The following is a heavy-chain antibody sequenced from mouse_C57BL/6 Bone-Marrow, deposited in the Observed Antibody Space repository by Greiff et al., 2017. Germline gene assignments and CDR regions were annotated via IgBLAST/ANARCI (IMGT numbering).Heavy chain of an antibody. V-gene: IGHV1-72*01. D-gene: IGHD1-1*01. J-gene: IGHJ3*01. CDR2: IDPNSGGT. CDR1: GYTFTSYW. Sequence: QVQLQQPGAELVKPGASVKLSCKASGYTFTSYWMHWVKQRPGRGLEWIGRIDPNSGGTKYNEKFKSKATLTVDKPSSTAYMQLSILTSEDSAVYYCARNMELLRSAWFTYWGQGTLVTVSA. CDR3: ARNMELLRSAWFTY.